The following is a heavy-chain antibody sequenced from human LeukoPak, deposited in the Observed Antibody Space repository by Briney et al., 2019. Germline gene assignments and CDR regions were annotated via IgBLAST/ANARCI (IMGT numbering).Heavy chain of an antibody. CDR1: GGPISGSTSY. CDR2: MYYRYSETT. J-gene: IGHJ4*02. CDR3: ASLDGYNPRFDF. Sequence: SETLSLTCTVSGGPISGSTSYWGWVRQPPGKGLEWIGNMYYRYSETTNYNPSLASRVTISVDTPKNQFSLKLSSVTAADTAVYYCASLDGYNPRFDFWGRGTLVTVSS. V-gene: IGHV4-39*01. D-gene: IGHD5-24*01.